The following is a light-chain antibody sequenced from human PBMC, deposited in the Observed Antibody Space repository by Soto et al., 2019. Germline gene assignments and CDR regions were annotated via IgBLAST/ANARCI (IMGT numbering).Light chain of an antibody. Sequence: EIVLTQFPGPLSLSPGERATLSCRASQSVTSSSLAWYQQKVGRAPRVLIYGASNRATGIPDRFSGSGSGTDFTLTITRLEPEDFAVYYCQQYGSSPRTFGQLTRLEIK. CDR2: GAS. J-gene: IGKJ5*01. CDR3: QQYGSSPRT. CDR1: QSVTSSS. V-gene: IGKV3-20*01.